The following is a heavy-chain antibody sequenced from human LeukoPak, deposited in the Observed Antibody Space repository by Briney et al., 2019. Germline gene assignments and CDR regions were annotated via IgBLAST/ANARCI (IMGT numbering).Heavy chain of an antibody. J-gene: IGHJ4*02. CDR1: GYTFTSYG. CDR2: ISAYNGNT. V-gene: IGHV1-18*01. Sequence: ASVKVSCKASGYTFTSYGMSWVRQAPGQGLEWMGWISAYNGNTNYAQKLQGRVTMTTDTSTSTAYMELRSLRSDDTAVYYCARSGDIVVVPAAWSRAPVDYWGQGTLVTVSS. CDR3: ARSGDIVVVPAAWSRAPVDY. D-gene: IGHD2-2*01.